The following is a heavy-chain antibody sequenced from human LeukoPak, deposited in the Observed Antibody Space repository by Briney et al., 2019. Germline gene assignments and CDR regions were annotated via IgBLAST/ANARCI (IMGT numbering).Heavy chain of an antibody. D-gene: IGHD6-25*01. CDR2: ISSSSSTI. Sequence: GGSLRLSWAASGFTFCSYSMNWVRQAPGKGLEWVSYISSSSSTIYYADSVKGRFTISRDNAKNSLYLQMNSLRAEDTAVYYCARGWLGIAAGYFQHWGQGTLVTVSS. J-gene: IGHJ1*01. CDR1: GFTFCSYS. V-gene: IGHV3-48*04. CDR3: ARGWLGIAAGYFQH.